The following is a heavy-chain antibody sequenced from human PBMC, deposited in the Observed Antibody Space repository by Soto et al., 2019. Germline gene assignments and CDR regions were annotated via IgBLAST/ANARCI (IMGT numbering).Heavy chain of an antibody. J-gene: IGHJ6*02. Sequence: EVQLAQSGAEVKKPGESLRISCTGSGYSFSSHWITWVRQMPGRGLEWMGRIDPSDGFTDYSPSFQGQVTISADRSINTAYLQWSSLKASDSAIYYCARRHGDFQGFYYYYGMDVWGQGTTVIVSS. CDR3: ARRHGDFQGFYYYYGMDV. V-gene: IGHV5-10-1*01. CDR1: GYSFSSHW. D-gene: IGHD4-17*01. CDR2: IDPSDGFT.